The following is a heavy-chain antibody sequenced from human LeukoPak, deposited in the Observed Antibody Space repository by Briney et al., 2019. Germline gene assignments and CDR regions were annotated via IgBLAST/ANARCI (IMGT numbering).Heavy chain of an antibody. J-gene: IGHJ4*02. Sequence: PGGSLRLSCAASGFTFSSYWMSWVRQAPGKGLEWIGEINHSGSTNYNPSLKSRVTISVDTSKNQFSLKLSSVTAADTAVYYCAREERRGYSYGYGPLYYWGQGTLVTVSS. V-gene: IGHV4-34*01. CDR2: INHSGST. CDR1: GFTFSSYW. D-gene: IGHD5-18*01. CDR3: AREERRGYSYGYGPLYY.